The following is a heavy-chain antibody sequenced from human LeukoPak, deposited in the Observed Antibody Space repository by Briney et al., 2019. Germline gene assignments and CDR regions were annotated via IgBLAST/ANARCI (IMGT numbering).Heavy chain of an antibody. V-gene: IGHV4-30-4*01. CDR2: IYYSGST. CDR3: ARTLGVLRSLEWLPLYGMDV. D-gene: IGHD3-3*01. Sequence: SETLSLTCTVSGGSISSGDYYWSWIRQPPGKGLEWIGYIYYSGSTYYNPSLKSRVTISVDMSKNQFSLKLSSVTAADTAVYYCARTLGVLRSLEWLPLYGMDVWGQGTTVTVSS. J-gene: IGHJ6*02. CDR1: GGSISSGDYY.